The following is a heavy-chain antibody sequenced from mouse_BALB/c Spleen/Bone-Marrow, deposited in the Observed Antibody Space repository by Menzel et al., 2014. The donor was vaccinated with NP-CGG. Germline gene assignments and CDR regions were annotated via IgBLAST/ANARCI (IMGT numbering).Heavy chain of an antibody. Sequence: QAQLQQSGAELVRPGASVKLSCKASGYSFTSYWMNWVKHRPGQGLEWIGMLHPSDSVTRLIQNFKDKATLAVDKCSSTGYMQVSRSTSADSAVYCCTNDGNSFGFWGQCTTLPGSS. CDR1: GYSFTSYW. D-gene: IGHD2-1*01. CDR2: LHPSDSVT. CDR3: TNDGNSFGF. V-gene: IGHV1S82*01. J-gene: IGHJ2*01.